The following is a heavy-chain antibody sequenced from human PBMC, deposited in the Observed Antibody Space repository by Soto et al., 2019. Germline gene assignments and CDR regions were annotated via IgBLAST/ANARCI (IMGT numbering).Heavy chain of an antibody. CDR1: GYTFTGYY. J-gene: IGHJ4*02. CDR3: ARVPDYDSSGSASI. Sequence: QVQLVQSGAEVKKPGASVKVSCKASGYTFTGYYMHWVRQAPGQGLEWMGWINPNSGGTNYAQKCQGRVTMTRDTSISTAYMELSRLRSDDTAVYYCARVPDYDSSGSASIWGQGTLVTVSS. V-gene: IGHV1-2*02. CDR2: INPNSGGT. D-gene: IGHD3-22*01.